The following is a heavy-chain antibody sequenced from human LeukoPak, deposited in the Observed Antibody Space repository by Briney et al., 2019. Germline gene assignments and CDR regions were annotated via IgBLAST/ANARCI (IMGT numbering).Heavy chain of an antibody. CDR3: ARPPDRGLYYYYYMDV. D-gene: IGHD1-26*01. CDR1: GFTFSSYS. J-gene: IGHJ6*03. CDR2: ISSSSSYI. Sequence: PGGSLRLSCAASGFTFSSYSMNWVRQAPGKGLEWVSSISSSSSYIYYADSVKGRFTISRDNAKNSLYLQMNSLRAEDTAVYYCARPPDRGLYYYYYMDVWGKGTTVTVSS. V-gene: IGHV3-21*01.